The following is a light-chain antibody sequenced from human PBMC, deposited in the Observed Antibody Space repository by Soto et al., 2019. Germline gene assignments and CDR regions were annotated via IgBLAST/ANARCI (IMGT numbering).Light chain of an antibody. Sequence: LTQPASVSGSPGQSITISCTGTSSVVGAYNFVSWHQQHPGKAPKLMIYNVYDRPSGISYRFSGSKSGNTASLTISGLQGEDEADYYCSAYTVSRTYVFGTGTKVTVL. J-gene: IGLJ1*01. CDR3: SAYTVSRTYV. CDR1: SSVVGAYNF. CDR2: NVY. V-gene: IGLV2-14*03.